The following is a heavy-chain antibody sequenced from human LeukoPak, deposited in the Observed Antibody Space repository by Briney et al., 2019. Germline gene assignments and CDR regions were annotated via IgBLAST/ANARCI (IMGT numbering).Heavy chain of an antibody. CDR1: GYTFTDSY. CDR3: ARGSGKQWLVP. CDR2: IKSNSGGT. Sequence: ASVKVSCRASGYTFTDSYMHWVRQAPGQGPEWMGWIKSNSGGTNYAQKFQGRVTMTRDTSISTAYMELSGLRSDDTAVYYCARGSGKQWLVPWGQGTLVTVSS. D-gene: IGHD6-19*01. J-gene: IGHJ5*02. V-gene: IGHV1-2*02.